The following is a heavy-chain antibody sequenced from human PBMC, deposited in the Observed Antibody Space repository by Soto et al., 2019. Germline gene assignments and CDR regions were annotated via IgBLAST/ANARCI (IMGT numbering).Heavy chain of an antibody. CDR2: IYPGDSDT. V-gene: IGHV5-51*01. CDR1: GYVFTTYW. Sequence: GESLKISCKGSGYVFTTYWIGWVRQMPGKGLEWMGIIYPGDSDTKYSPSFQGQVTISADRSITTAYLQWSSLKASDTAMYYCTRHGGSGNYYTIDQWGQGTLVTVSS. CDR3: TRHGGSGNYYTIDQ. J-gene: IGHJ4*02. D-gene: IGHD3-10*01.